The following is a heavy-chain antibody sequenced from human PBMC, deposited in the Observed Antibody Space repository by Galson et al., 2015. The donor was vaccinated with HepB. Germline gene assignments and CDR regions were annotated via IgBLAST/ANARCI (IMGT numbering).Heavy chain of an antibody. CDR2: IWYDGSNK. Sequence: SLRLSCAASGFTFSSYGMHWVRQAPGKGLEWVAVIWYDGSNKYYADSVKGRLTISRDNSKNTLYLQMNSLRAEDTAVHYCARGKGITGSKSGNWFDPWGQGTLVTVSS. D-gene: IGHD1-20*01. J-gene: IGHJ5*02. V-gene: IGHV3-33*01. CDR1: GFTFSSYG. CDR3: ARGKGITGSKSGNWFDP.